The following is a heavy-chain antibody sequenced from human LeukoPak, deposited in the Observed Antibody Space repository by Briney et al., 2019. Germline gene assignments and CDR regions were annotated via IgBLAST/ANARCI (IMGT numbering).Heavy chain of an antibody. V-gene: IGHV1-69*06. CDR1: GGTFSSYA. Sequence: GASVKVSCKASGGTFSSYAINWVRQAPGQGLEWMGGIIPIFGTANYAQKFQGRVTITADKSTSTAYMELSSLRSEDTDVYYCARGAPRDLTYYYDSSGYPFDYWGQGTLVTVSS. CDR3: ARGAPRDLTYYYDSSGYPFDY. J-gene: IGHJ4*02. CDR2: IIPIFGTA. D-gene: IGHD3-22*01.